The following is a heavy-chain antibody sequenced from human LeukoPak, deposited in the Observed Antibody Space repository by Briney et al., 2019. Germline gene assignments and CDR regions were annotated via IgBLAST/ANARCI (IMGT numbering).Heavy chain of an antibody. CDR2: ISAKNGDT. D-gene: IGHD1-7*01. J-gene: IGHJ4*02. CDR3: ARDVPGTTPFDY. V-gene: IGHV1-18*01. CDR1: GYIFSNYG. Sequence: ASVKVSCKASGYIFSNYGISWVRQAPGRGLEWMGWISAKNGDTNYIQKFRGRVTMTTDTSTSTAYMELWSPRSDDTAVYYCARDVPGTTPFDYWGQGTLVTVSS.